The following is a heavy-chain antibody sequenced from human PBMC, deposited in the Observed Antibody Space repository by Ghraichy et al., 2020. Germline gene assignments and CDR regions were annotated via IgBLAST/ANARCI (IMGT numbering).Heavy chain of an antibody. D-gene: IGHD5-18*01. V-gene: IGHV1-69*13. J-gene: IGHJ4*02. CDR1: GATFSSYA. CDR2: IIPIFGRT. Sequence: SVKVSCKASGATFSSYAISWVRQAPGQGLEWMGGIIPIFGRTNYAQKFQGRVTITADESTSTAYMEVSSLRSEDTAVYYCATERRYSYGSLDYRGQGTLVTVSS. CDR3: ATERRYSYGSLDY.